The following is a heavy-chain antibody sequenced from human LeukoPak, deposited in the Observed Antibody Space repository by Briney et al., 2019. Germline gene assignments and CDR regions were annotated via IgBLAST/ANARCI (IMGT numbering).Heavy chain of an antibody. D-gene: IGHD5-24*01. CDR1: GFSFSTHW. CDR2: IKQDGSVI. V-gene: IGHV3-7*01. CDR3: AGDEGWTFDI. J-gene: IGHJ3*02. Sequence: PGGSLRLSCAASGFSFSTHWMSWFRQAPGKGLEWVALIKQDGSVIHYVDSVKGRFTISRDNAKNSLSLQMNSLRADDTAVYYCAGDEGWTFDIWGQGTMVTVSS.